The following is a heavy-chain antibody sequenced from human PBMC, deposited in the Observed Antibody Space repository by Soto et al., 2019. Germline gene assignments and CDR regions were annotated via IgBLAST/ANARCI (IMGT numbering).Heavy chain of an antibody. CDR3: ARRGFGESTSSPQSYYGMDV. V-gene: IGHV1-69*12. D-gene: IGHD3-10*01. J-gene: IGHJ6*02. CDR1: GGTFSSYA. Sequence: QVQLVQSGAEVKKPGSSVKVSCKASGGTFSSYAISWVRQAPGQGLEWMGGIIPIFGTANYAQKFQGRVTITADESTSTAYMELSSLRSEDTAVYYCARRGFGESTSSPQSYYGMDVWGQGTTVTVSS. CDR2: IIPIFGTA.